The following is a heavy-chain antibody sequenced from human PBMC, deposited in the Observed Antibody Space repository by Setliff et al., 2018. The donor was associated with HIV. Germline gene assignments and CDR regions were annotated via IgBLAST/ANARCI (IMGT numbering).Heavy chain of an antibody. J-gene: IGHJ3*02. D-gene: IGHD2-8*02. V-gene: IGHV4-59*08. CDR3: ARAPTGVTNAFDI. CDR2: IYYTGGT. Sequence: SETLSLTCTVSGASISGYYWSWIRQPPGKGLEWIGFIYYTGGTNYNPSLESRLTISVDTSRNQFSLRLSSVTAADTAVYYCARAPTGVTNAFDIWGQGTMVTVSS. CDR1: GASISGYY.